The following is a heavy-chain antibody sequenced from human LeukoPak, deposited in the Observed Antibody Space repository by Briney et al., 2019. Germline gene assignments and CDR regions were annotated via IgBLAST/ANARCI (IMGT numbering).Heavy chain of an antibody. J-gene: IGHJ4*02. CDR2: IIPIFGTA. D-gene: IGHD6-6*01. CDR1: GGTFSSYA. V-gene: IGHV1-69*05. CDR3: AREGYSSSSVVY. Sequence: SVKVSCKASGGTFSSYAIIWVRQAPGQGLEWMGGIIPIFGTANYAQKFQGRVTITTDESTSTAYMELSSLRSEDTAVYYCAREGYSSSSVVYWGQGTLVTVSS.